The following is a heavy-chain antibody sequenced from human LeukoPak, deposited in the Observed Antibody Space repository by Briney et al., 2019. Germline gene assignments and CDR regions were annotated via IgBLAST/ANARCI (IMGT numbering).Heavy chain of an antibody. Sequence: ASVKVSCKASGLTFTSSAMQWVRQARGQRLEWIGWIVVGSGNTNYAQKFQERVTITRDMSTSTAYMELSSLRSEDTAVYYCAAESGGDLDYWGQGTLVTVSS. J-gene: IGHJ4*02. CDR3: AAESGGDLDY. CDR2: IVVGSGNT. CDR1: GLTFTSSA. V-gene: IGHV1-58*02. D-gene: IGHD2-21*02.